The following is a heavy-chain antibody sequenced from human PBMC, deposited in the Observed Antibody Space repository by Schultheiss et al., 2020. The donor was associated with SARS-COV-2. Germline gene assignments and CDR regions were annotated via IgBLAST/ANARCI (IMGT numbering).Heavy chain of an antibody. J-gene: IGHJ4*02. D-gene: IGHD3-22*01. Sequence: SQTLSLTCIVSGGSVSGHYWSWIRQPPGKGLEWIGYINYRGNTNYNPSLKSRVTMSVETSKNQFSLKLSSVTAADTAVYYCARYYYYDSSGFDYWGQGTLVTVSS. V-gene: IGHV4-59*02. CDR3: ARYYYYDSSGFDY. CDR2: INYRGNT. CDR1: GGSVSGHY.